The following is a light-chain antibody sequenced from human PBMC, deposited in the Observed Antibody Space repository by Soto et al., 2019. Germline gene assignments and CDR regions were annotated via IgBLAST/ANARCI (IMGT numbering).Light chain of an antibody. CDR3: QQYNTFPWT. V-gene: IGKV1-5*03. CDR1: QSISSW. J-gene: IGKJ1*01. CDR2: KAS. Sequence: DIQVTQSPSTLSASVGDRVTITCRASQSISSWLAWYQQKPGKAPKALIYKASSLESGVPSRFSGSESGTEFTLTIKSLQPDDFATYYYQQYNTFPWTFGQGTKVEVK.